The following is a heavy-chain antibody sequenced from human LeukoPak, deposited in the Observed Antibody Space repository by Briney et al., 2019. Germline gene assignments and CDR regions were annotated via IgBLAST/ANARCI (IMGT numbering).Heavy chain of an antibody. CDR3: ARLPMVRGADFDY. CDR2: IYSGGST. V-gene: IGHV3-66*04. J-gene: IGHJ4*02. CDR1: GFTVSSNY. Sequence: PGGSLRLSCAASGFTVSSNYMSWVRQAPGKGLEWVSVIYSGGSTYYADSVKGRFTISRDNSKNTLYLQMNSLRAEDTAVYYCARLPMVRGADFDYWGQGTLVTVSS. D-gene: IGHD3-10*01.